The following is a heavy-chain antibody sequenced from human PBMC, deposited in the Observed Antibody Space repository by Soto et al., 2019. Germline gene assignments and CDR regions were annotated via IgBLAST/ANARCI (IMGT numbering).Heavy chain of an antibody. J-gene: IGHJ4*02. V-gene: IGHV1-3*04. CDR2: INTALATT. CDR1: GYTFTNHA. CDR3: ARDRDRAFDS. Sequence: GASVKVSCKGSGYTFTNHAMHWVRQAPGQRPEWMGWINTALATTKYSQKLEGRVTITRDTAASTVYMELSSLRSEDTAVYYCARDRDRAFDSWGQGALDTVSA.